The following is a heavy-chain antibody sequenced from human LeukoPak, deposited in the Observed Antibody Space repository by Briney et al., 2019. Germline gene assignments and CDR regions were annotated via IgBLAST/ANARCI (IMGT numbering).Heavy chain of an antibody. D-gene: IGHD3-16*01. J-gene: IGHJ4*02. Sequence: GESLKISCKGSGYSFTSYWIGWVRQMPGKGLEWMGIIYPGDSDTRYSPSFQGQVTISADKSISTAYLQWSSLKASDTAMYYCAREGAGGSSVYYFDYWGQGTLVTVSS. V-gene: IGHV5-51*01. CDR3: AREGAGGSSVYYFDY. CDR1: GYSFTSYW. CDR2: IYPGDSDT.